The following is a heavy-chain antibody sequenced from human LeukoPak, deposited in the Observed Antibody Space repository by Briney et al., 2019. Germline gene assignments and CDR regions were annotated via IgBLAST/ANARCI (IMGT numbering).Heavy chain of an antibody. D-gene: IGHD3-10*01. V-gene: IGHV3-21*01. Sequence: GRSLRLSCAASGFTFSSYSMNWVRQAPGKGLEWVSSISSSSSYIYYADSVKGRFTISRDNAKNSLYLQMNSLRAEDTAVYYCARGLYGSGSYDDYFDYWGQGTLVTVSS. CDR2: ISSSSSYI. CDR3: ARGLYGSGSYDDYFDY. CDR1: GFTFSSYS. J-gene: IGHJ4*02.